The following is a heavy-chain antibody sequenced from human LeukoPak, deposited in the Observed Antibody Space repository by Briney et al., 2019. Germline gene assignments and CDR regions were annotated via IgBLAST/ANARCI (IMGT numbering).Heavy chain of an antibody. CDR3: ARVGYYDCSGYSFDY. CDR2: IYTSGST. V-gene: IGHV4-4*07. Sequence: SETLSLTCTVSGGSISSYYWSWIRQPAGKGLEWIGRIYTSGSTNYNPSLKSRVTMSVDTSKNQFSLKLSSVTAADTAVYYCARVGYYDCSGYSFDYWGQGTLVTVSS. J-gene: IGHJ4*02. D-gene: IGHD3-22*01. CDR1: GGSISSYY.